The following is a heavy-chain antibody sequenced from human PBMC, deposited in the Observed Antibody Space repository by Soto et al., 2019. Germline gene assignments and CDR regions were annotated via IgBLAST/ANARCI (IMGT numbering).Heavy chain of an antibody. D-gene: IGHD3-10*01. J-gene: IGHJ6*02. CDR3: AIQGSNGYYYYGMDV. CDR2: IIRIFGTP. V-gene: IGHV1-69*12. CDR1: GGTFSSYA. Sequence: QVQLVQSGAEVKKPGSSVKVSCKASGGTFSSYAINWVRQAPGQGLEWMGGIIRIFGTPDYAQRFQGRVTITADESTSTAYMELSSLRSEDTAVYYCAIQGSNGYYYYGMDVWGQGTTVTVSS.